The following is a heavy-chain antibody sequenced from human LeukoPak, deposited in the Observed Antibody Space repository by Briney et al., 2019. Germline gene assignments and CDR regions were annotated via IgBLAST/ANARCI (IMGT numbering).Heavy chain of an antibody. J-gene: IGHJ4*02. CDR3: ARSGSGGWIDY. D-gene: IGHD6-19*01. V-gene: IGHV6-1*01. CDR2: TYYRSKWYN. Sequence: SQTLSLTCAFSGDSVSSNSAAWNWMRQSPSRGLEWLGRTYYRSKWYNGYAVFVKSRISVNPDTSKNQFSLQLNSATPEDTAVYYCARSGSGGWIDYWGQGTLVTVSS. CDR1: GDSVSSNSAA.